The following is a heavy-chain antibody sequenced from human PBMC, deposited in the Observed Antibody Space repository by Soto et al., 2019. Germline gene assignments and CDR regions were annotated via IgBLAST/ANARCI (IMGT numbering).Heavy chain of an antibody. J-gene: IGHJ3*02. Sequence: GSLRLSCAASGFTFRSYSMNWVRQAPGKGLEWVSSISSSSSYIYYADSVKGRFTISRDNANNSLYLQMNSLRAEATAVYYFERDNCDFLCGYYLPMAGVDIWGQGTMVTVSS. D-gene: IGHD3-3*01. CDR2: ISSSSSYI. CDR3: ERDNCDFLCGYYLPMAGVDI. CDR1: GFTFRSYS. V-gene: IGHV3-21*04.